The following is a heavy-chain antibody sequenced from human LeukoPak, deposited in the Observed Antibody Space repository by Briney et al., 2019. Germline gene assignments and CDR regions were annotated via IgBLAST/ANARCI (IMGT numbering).Heavy chain of an antibody. D-gene: IGHD5-18*01. Sequence: ASVKVSCKASGYTFTSYDINWVRRATGQGLEWMGWMNPNSGNTGYAQKFQGRVTMTRNTSISTAYMELSSLRSEDTAVYYCARGDTWIQSYRYYGMDVWGQGTTVTVSS. CDR2: MNPNSGNT. V-gene: IGHV1-8*01. CDR1: GYTFTSYD. J-gene: IGHJ6*02. CDR3: ARGDTWIQSYRYYGMDV.